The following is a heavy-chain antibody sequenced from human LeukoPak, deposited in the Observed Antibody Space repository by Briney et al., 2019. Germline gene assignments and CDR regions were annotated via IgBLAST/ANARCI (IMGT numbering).Heavy chain of an antibody. J-gene: IGHJ5*02. CDR1: GGSISSGGYY. V-gene: IGHV4-30-2*01. CDR2: IYHSGST. Sequence: SETLSLTCTVSGGSISSGGYYWSWIRQPPGKGLEWIGYIYHSGSTYYNPSLKSRVTISVDRSKNQFSLKLSSVTAADTAVYYCARAPPPGTTWFDPWGQGTLVTVSS. CDR3: ARAPPPGTTWFDP. D-gene: IGHD1-7*01.